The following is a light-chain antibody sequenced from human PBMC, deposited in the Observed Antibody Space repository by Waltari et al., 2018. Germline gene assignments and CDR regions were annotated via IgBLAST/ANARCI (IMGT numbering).Light chain of an antibody. Sequence: QSVLTQPPSASGTPGQRVTISCSGSSSNIGRNPVNWYKQLPGTAPKLLIHSNQRPSGVPDRFSVSKSVPSASLAISGLQSEDEADYYCATWDASLTGWVFGGGTKLTVL. J-gene: IGLJ2*01. V-gene: IGLV1-44*01. CDR3: ATWDASLTGWV. CDR2: SN. CDR1: SSNIGRNP.